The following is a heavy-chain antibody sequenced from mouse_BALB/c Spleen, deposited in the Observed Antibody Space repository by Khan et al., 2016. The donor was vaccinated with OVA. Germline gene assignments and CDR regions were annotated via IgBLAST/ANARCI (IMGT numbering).Heavy chain of an antibody. D-gene: IGHD1-1*01. CDR3: ATSVYYSGSTFSCFDY. CDR2: ISYSGYT. V-gene: IGHV3-2*02. CDR1: GYSITSDYA. Sequence: EVQLQESGPGLMKPPQSLSLTCTVTGYSITSDYAWNWIRQFPGNKLEWMGYISYSGYTSYNPSLKSRISVTRDTSKNQFFLKLNSVTTEDTATYFSATSVYYSGSTFSCFDYGGQGTTLTVSS. J-gene: IGHJ2*01.